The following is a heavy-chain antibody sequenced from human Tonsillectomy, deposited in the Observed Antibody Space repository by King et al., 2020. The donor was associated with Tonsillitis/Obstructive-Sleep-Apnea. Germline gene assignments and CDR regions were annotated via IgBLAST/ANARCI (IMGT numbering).Heavy chain of an antibody. CDR2: INWNGGST. Sequence: QLVQSGGGVVRPGGSLRLSCAASGFTFDYYGMSWVRQAPGKGLEWVSGINWNGGSTGYADSVKGRFTISRDNAKNSLYLQMNSLRAEDTALYYCARAPVPCSGGSCYGYYYYYMDVWGKGTTVTVS. V-gene: IGHV3-20*04. CDR3: ARAPVPCSGGSCYGYYYYYMDV. CDR1: GFTFDYYG. J-gene: IGHJ6*03. D-gene: IGHD2-15*01.